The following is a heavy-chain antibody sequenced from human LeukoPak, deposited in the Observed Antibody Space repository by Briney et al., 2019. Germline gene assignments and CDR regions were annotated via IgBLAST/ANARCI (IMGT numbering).Heavy chain of an antibody. CDR3: ARVQSRGYDYGPFDL. V-gene: IGHV4-39*07. D-gene: IGHD5-18*01. CDR1: GGSIRSSGYY. Sequence: SETLSLTCNVSGGSIRSSGYYWSWIRQPPGKGLECIGTNYYTGSTYYNPSLKSRVTISVDTSNNQFSLRLTSVTAADTAVYYCARVQSRGYDYGPFDLWGQGTLVTVSS. J-gene: IGHJ4*02. CDR2: NYYTGST.